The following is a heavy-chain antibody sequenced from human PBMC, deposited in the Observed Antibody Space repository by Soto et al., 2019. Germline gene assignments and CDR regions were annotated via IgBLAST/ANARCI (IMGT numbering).Heavy chain of an antibody. D-gene: IGHD6-25*01. CDR1: GGSISSGGYS. CDR2: IYDSGGA. Sequence: QLQLQESGSGLVKPSQTLSLTCTVSGGSISSGGYSWSWIRQPPGKGLEWIGYIYDSGGAYYNPSLKGRVTISADMSKNHFSLTLTSVTAADTAIYYCAREQRAVFDPWGQGYLVTVSS. CDR3: AREQRAVFDP. V-gene: IGHV4-30-2*01. J-gene: IGHJ5*02.